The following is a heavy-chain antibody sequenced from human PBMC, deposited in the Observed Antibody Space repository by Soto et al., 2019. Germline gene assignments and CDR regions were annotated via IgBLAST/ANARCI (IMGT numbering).Heavy chain of an antibody. CDR1: GFTFSTYA. CDR3: AKGSRGDYSRTAFGY. Sequence: PGGSLRLSCAASGFTFSTYAMSWVRQAPGKGLEWVSVISASGGSTYYADSVKGRFTISRDNSQNTLYLQVNSLRAEDTALYYCAKGSRGDYSRTAFGYWGQGTQVTVSS. CDR2: ISASGGST. J-gene: IGHJ4*02. V-gene: IGHV3-23*01. D-gene: IGHD4-4*01.